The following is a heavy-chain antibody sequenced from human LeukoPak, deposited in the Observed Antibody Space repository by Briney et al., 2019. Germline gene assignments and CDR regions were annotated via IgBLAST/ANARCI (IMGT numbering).Heavy chain of an antibody. CDR2: ISGSGGST. V-gene: IGHV3-23*01. CDR3: AKDREGYCSSSTCSLLDY. Sequence: GGSLRLSCAASGFTFSNFAMSWVRQAPGKGLEWVSAISGSGGSTYYADSVKGRFTISRDNSKNTLYLQMNSLRADDTAAYYCAKDREGYCSSSTCSLLDYWGQGTLVTVSS. CDR1: GFTFSNFA. J-gene: IGHJ4*02. D-gene: IGHD2-2*01.